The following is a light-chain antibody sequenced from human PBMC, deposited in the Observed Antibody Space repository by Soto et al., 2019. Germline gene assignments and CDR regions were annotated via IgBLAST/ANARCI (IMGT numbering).Light chain of an antibody. Sequence: DIQMTQSPSTLSASVGDRVTITCRASQSISNWLAWYQQKPGKAPKLLIYDASSLASGVPSRFSGSGSGTEFTLTISSLRPDDFATYYCQQPETFGQGTKVELK. CDR1: QSISNW. J-gene: IGKJ1*01. V-gene: IGKV1-5*01. CDR3: QQPET. CDR2: DAS.